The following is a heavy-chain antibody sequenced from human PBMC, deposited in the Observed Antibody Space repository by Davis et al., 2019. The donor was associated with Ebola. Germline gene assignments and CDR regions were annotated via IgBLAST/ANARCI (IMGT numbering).Heavy chain of an antibody. CDR1: GFTFSSYG. Sequence: PGGSLRLSCAASGFTFSSYGMHWVRQAPGKGLEWVALITFDVRKTYYADSVKGRFTVSRDNSKNTLYLQMNSLRAEDTAVYYCAKDPFDSLYGSGSPNWFDPWGQGTLVTVSS. V-gene: IGHV3-30*18. CDR3: AKDPFDSLYGSGSPNWFDP. J-gene: IGHJ5*02. CDR2: ITFDVRKT. D-gene: IGHD3-10*01.